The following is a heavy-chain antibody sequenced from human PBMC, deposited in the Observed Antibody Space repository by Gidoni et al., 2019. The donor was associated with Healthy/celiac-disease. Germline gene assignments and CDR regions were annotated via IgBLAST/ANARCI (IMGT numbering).Heavy chain of an antibody. CDR1: GFTVSSNY. CDR3: ARDGERGGGYIDAFDI. J-gene: IGHJ3*02. CDR2: IYSGGST. V-gene: IGHV3-66*01. D-gene: IGHD2-15*01. Sequence: EVQLVESGGGLVQPGGSLRLSCAASGFTVSSNYMGWVRQAPGKGLEWGSVIYSGGSTYYADSVKGRFTISRDNSKNTLYLQMNSLRAEDTAVYYCARDGERGGGYIDAFDIWGQGTMVTVSS.